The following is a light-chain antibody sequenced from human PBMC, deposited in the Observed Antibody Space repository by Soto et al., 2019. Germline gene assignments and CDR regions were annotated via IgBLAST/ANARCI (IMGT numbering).Light chain of an antibody. CDR1: QTITSF. CDR2: AAS. Sequence: DIQMTQSPSSLSASVGDRVAITCRASQTITSFLNWYQQKPGEAPKALIYAASNLQSGVPSRFSGSGSGTDCTLTISSLQPEDSATYYCQQSYSTPLTFGRGTKVEIK. CDR3: QQSYSTPLT. J-gene: IGKJ4*01. V-gene: IGKV1-39*01.